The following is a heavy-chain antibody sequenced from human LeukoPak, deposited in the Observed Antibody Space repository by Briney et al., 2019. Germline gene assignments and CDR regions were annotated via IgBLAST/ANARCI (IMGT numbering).Heavy chain of an antibody. Sequence: PGGSLRLSCAASGFTFDDYGMSWVRQAPGKGLEWVSGINWNGGSTGYADSVKGRFTISRDNAKNSLYLQMNSLRAEDTALYYCARGSYDSWLPYFDYWGQGTLVPVSS. CDR2: INWNGGST. CDR1: GFTFDDYG. CDR3: ARGSYDSWLPYFDY. J-gene: IGHJ4*02. D-gene: IGHD3-22*01. V-gene: IGHV3-20*04.